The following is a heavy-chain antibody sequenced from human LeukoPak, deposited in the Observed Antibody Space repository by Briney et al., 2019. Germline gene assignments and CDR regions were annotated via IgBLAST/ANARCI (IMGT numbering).Heavy chain of an antibody. Sequence: ASVKVSCKVSGYTFTNYYMQWVRQAPGQGLEWMGIINPSGGSTSYARKFQGRITMTRDTSTSTVYMAVSILRFEDTAVYYCARDPLTTRGGIAAAGTSYYYGLDVWGQGTTVTVSS. CDR1: GYTFTNYY. J-gene: IGHJ6*02. CDR2: INPSGGST. D-gene: IGHD6-13*01. V-gene: IGHV1-46*01. CDR3: ARDPLTTRGGIAAAGTSYYYGLDV.